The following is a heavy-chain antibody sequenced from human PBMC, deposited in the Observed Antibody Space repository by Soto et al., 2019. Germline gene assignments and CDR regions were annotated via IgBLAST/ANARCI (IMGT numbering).Heavy chain of an antibody. CDR2: INAGNGNT. J-gene: IGHJ4*02. CDR3: ARSIVVVTALDY. D-gene: IGHD2-21*02. CDR1: GYTFTSYA. Sequence: ASVKVSCKASGYTFTSYAMHWVRQAPGQRLEWMGWINAGNGNTKYSQKFQGRVTITRDTSASTAYMELRSLRSEDTAVYYCARSIVVVTALDYWGQGTLVTV. V-gene: IGHV1-3*01.